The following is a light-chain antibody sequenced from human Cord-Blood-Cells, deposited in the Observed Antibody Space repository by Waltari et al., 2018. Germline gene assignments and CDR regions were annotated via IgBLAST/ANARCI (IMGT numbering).Light chain of an antibody. J-gene: IGKJ5*01. V-gene: IGKV1-39*01. CDR1: QSISRY. Sequence: DIQMTQSPSSLSASVGDRVTITCQASQSISRYLNWYQQKPGKAPKLLIYAASSLQSGVPSSFSGSGSGTDFNLTISSLQPEDFATYYCHQSYSTITFGQGTRLEIK. CDR3: HQSYSTIT. CDR2: AAS.